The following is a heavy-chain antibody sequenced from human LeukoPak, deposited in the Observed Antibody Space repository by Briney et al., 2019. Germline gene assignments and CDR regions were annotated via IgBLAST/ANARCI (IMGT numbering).Heavy chain of an antibody. CDR2: ISGSGGST. CDR3: AKDIVVVPAANIAAAGNY. CDR1: GFTFSSYA. V-gene: IGHV3-23*01. Sequence: PGGSLRLSCAASGFTFSSYAMSWVRQAPGKGLGWVSAISGSGGSTYYADSVKGRFTISRDNSKNTLYLQMNSLRAEDTAVYYCAKDIVVVPAANIAAAGNYWGQGTLVTVSS. D-gene: IGHD2-2*01. J-gene: IGHJ4*02.